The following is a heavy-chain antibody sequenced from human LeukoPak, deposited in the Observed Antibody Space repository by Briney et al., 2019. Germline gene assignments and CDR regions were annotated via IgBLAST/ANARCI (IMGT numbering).Heavy chain of an antibody. V-gene: IGHV3-53*01. Sequence: GRSLRLSCATAGFTVSSNDMSWVRQAPRKGMEWGSVIYSGGSTDYADSVKGRFTISRNNLNNTPYLQMNSLSAEDTAVYYCARGPAGYNWGQGTLVTFSS. J-gene: IGHJ4*02. CDR1: GFTVSSND. CDR2: IYSGGST. CDR3: ARGPAGYN. D-gene: IGHD1-1*01.